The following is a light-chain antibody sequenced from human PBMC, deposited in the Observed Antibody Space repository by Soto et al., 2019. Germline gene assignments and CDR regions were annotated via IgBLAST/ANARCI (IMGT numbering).Light chain of an antibody. V-gene: IGLV1-40*01. CDR1: TSNIGAGYD. CDR3: SSYRSVGTVV. J-gene: IGLJ1*01. Sequence: QSVLTQPPSVSGALGQRVTISCTGITSNIGAGYDVHWYQLLPGRAPKLLIYGNTNRPSGVPDRFSGSKSATSASLAITGLQAEDEADYYCSSYRSVGTVVFGTGTKVTVL. CDR2: GNT.